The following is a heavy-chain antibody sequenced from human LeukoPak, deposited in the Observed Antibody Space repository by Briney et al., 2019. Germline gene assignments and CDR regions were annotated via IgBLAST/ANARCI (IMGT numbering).Heavy chain of an antibody. V-gene: IGHV4-59*08. CDR3: ARLRDSSGWYGAFDI. Sequence: PSETLSLTCAVSGGSISYYYWSWIRQPPGKGLEWIGYISYSGSTRYNPSLKSRVTVSVDTSKNQFSLDLRSVTAADTAAYYCARLRDSSGWYGAFDIWGQGTMVTGSS. CDR1: GGSISYYY. J-gene: IGHJ3*02. D-gene: IGHD6-19*01. CDR2: ISYSGST.